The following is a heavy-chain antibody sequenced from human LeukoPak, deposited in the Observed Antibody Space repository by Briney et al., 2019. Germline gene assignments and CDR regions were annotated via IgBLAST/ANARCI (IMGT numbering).Heavy chain of an antibody. V-gene: IGHV1-18*04. CDR2: INTYNGNT. CDR1: GYTFTRYG. D-gene: IGHD1-14*01. CDR3: ASLHTATGPLTPNHDY. Sequence: ASVKVSCKASGYTFTRYGISWVRQAPGQGLEWMGWINTYNGNTSSAQNFQGRVTMTTDTSTTTAYMEVKNLRSDDTAIFYCASLHTATGPLTPNHDYWGRGTLVTVSS. J-gene: IGHJ4*02.